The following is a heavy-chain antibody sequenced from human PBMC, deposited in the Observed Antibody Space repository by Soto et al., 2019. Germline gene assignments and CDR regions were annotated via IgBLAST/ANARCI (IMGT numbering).Heavy chain of an antibody. J-gene: IGHJ4*02. V-gene: IGHV5-51*01. CDR3: ARGYLRGVIITEAPDY. D-gene: IGHD3-10*02. Sequence: PGESLKISCKGSGYSFTSYWIGWVRQMPGKGLEWMGIIYPGDSDTRYSPSFQGQVTISADKSISTAYLQWSSLKASDTAMYYCARGYLRGVIITEAPDYWGQGTLVTVSS. CDR2: IYPGDSDT. CDR1: GYSFTSYW.